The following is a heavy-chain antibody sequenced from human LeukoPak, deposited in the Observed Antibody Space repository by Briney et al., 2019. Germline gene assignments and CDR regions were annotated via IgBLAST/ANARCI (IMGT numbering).Heavy chain of an antibody. V-gene: IGHV4-34*01. J-gene: IGHJ5*02. CDR3: AGGGTSSSGDA. D-gene: IGHD6-13*01. CDR1: GGSFSDYY. CDR2: INHSGST. Sequence: SETLSLTCAVYGGSFSDYYWSWIRQPPGKGLEWIGEINHSGSTNYNPSLKSRVTISVDTSKNQFSLKLSSVTAADTAVYYCAGGGTSSSGDAWGQGTLVTVSS.